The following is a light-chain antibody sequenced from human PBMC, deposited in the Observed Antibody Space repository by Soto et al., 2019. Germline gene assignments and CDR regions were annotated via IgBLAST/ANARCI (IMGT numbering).Light chain of an antibody. Sequence: ERVTLSCRASQSVSSSYLTWYQQKPGQAPRLLIYGASTRATGIPARFSGSGSGTDFTLTISRLEPGDFAVYYCQHFGGTTFTFGQGTRLEIK. CDR3: QHFGGTTFT. CDR2: GAS. CDR1: QSVSSSY. J-gene: IGKJ5*01. V-gene: IGKV3-20*01.